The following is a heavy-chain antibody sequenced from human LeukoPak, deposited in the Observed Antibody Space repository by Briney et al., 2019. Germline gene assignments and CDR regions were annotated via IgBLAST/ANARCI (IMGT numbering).Heavy chain of an antibody. Sequence: GGSLRLSCAASGFTFKTYSMHWVRQAPGKGLEWVAVISYDGSKKYYADSVKGRFTISRDNSKNTLYLQMNSLRPEDTAVYYCARESRQVPAGGAFDIWGQGTMVTVSS. J-gene: IGHJ3*02. CDR1: GFTFKTYS. CDR2: ISYDGSKK. CDR3: ARESRQVPAGGAFDI. V-gene: IGHV3-30-3*01. D-gene: IGHD2-2*01.